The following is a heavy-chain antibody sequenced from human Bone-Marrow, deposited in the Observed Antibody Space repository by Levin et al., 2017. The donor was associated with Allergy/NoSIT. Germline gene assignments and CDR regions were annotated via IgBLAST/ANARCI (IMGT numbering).Heavy chain of an antibody. CDR2: ISSSSSYI. Sequence: GGSLRLSCAASGFTFSSYSMNWVRQAPGKGLEWVSSISSSSSYIYYADSVKGRFTISRDNAKNSLYLQMNSLRAEDTAVYYCARRMSWNDHSYYYYYGMDVWGQGTTVTVSS. V-gene: IGHV3-21*01. D-gene: IGHD1-1*01. CDR3: ARRMSWNDHSYYYYYGMDV. J-gene: IGHJ6*02. CDR1: GFTFSSYS.